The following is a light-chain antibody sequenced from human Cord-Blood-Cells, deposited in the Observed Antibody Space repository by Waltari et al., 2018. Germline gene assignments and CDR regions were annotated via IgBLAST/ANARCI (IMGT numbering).Light chain of an antibody. J-gene: IGKJ4*01. CDR1: QSVSSN. V-gene: IGKV3-15*01. CDR2: GAS. CDR3: QQYNNGLT. Sequence: EIVMTQSPATLSVSPGERATLSCRASQSVSSNLAWYQPKPGQAPRLLIYGASTRATGIPARFSGSGSGTEFTLTISSLQSEDFAVYYCQQYNNGLTFGGGTKVEIK.